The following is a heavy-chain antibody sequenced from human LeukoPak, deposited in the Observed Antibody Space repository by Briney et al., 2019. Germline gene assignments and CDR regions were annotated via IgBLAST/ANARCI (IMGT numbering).Heavy chain of an antibody. D-gene: IGHD4-17*01. Sequence: PGGSLRLSCAASGFTFSSYAMSWVRQAPGKGLEWVSAISGSGGSTYYADSVKGRFTISRDNSKNTLYLQMNSLRAEDTAVYYCANYDYGAGGFDYWGQGTLVTVSS. J-gene: IGHJ4*02. V-gene: IGHV3-23*01. CDR2: ISGSGGST. CDR1: GFTFSSYA. CDR3: ANYDYGAGGFDY.